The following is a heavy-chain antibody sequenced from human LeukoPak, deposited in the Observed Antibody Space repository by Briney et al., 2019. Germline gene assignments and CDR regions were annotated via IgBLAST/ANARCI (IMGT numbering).Heavy chain of an antibody. CDR1: GGSISSYY. CDR3: ARVLLGGLEDY. V-gene: IGHV4-59*12. D-gene: IGHD3-16*01. J-gene: IGHJ4*02. Sequence: PSETLSLTCSVSGGSISSYYWSWIRQPPGKGLEWIGYIYHSGSTVYNPSLKSRVTLSLDTSKNQLSLKLSSVTAADTAVYYCARVLLGGLEDYWGQGTLVTVSS. CDR2: IYHSGST.